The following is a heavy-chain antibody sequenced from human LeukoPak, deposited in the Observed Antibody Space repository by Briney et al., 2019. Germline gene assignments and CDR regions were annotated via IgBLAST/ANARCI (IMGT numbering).Heavy chain of an antibody. J-gene: IGHJ3*01. Sequence: PGGSLRLSCAASGFTFDDYAMHWVRQAPGKGLEWVSGISWNSGSIGYADSVKGRFTISRDNAKNSLYLQMNSLRAEDTAVYYCASLSDSSGYFYDHAFDLWGQGTMVTVSS. CDR2: ISWNSGSI. CDR3: ASLSDSSGYFYDHAFDL. CDR1: GFTFDDYA. V-gene: IGHV3-9*01. D-gene: IGHD3-22*01.